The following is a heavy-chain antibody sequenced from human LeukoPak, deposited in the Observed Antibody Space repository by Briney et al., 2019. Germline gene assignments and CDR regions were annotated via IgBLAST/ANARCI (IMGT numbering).Heavy chain of an antibody. J-gene: IGHJ4*02. D-gene: IGHD3-9*01. CDR2: INHSGST. CDR1: GGSFSGYY. CDR3: ARSILRYFDYFDY. V-gene: IGHV4-34*01. Sequence: SETLSLTCAVYGGSFSGYYWSWIRQPPGKGLEWIGEINHSGSTNYNPSLKSRVTISVDTSKNQFSLKLSSVTAADTAVYYCARSILRYFDYFDYWGQGTLVTVSS.